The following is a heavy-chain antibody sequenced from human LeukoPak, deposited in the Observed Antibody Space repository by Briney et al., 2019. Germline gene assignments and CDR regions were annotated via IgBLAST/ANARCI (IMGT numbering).Heavy chain of an antibody. CDR3: ARVGTGGSSWYGDYFDY. V-gene: IGHV3-30*02. CDR1: GFTFSSYG. J-gene: IGHJ4*02. CDR2: IRYDGSNK. D-gene: IGHD6-13*01. Sequence: GGSLRLSCAASGFTFSSYGMHWVRQAPGKGLEWVAFIRYDGSNKYYADSVKGRFTISRDNSKNTLYLQMNSLRAEDTAVYYCARVGTGGSSWYGDYFDYWGQGTLVTVSS.